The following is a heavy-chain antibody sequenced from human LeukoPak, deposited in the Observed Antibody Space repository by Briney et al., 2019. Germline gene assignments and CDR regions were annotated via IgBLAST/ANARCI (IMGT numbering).Heavy chain of an antibody. D-gene: IGHD6-13*01. CDR3: AREIVYSISWTGKFDY. Sequence: PSETLSLTCAVYTRSLSGYYWSWIRQPPGKGLEWIGEIKQRGSPNNNPSLKSRAPISVNASKNQFSLKLSSVTAADPAGDYCAREIVYSISWTGKFDYGGQGTLVSVS. J-gene: IGHJ4*02. V-gene: IGHV4-34*04. CDR2: IKQRGSP. CDR1: TRSLSGYY.